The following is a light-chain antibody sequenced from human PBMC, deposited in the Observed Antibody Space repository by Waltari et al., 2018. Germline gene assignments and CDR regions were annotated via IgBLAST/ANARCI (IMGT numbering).Light chain of an antibody. J-gene: IGLJ3*02. CDR1: SSNIGGNG. Sequence: QSVLAQPPSASGTPGQGVTISCSGSSSNIGGNGVSWYQQLPGTAPKLLIHTNERRPQGVPDRFSASQPGTSAALAISGLQSEDDAHYFCAGWDDALNGRVFGGGTKVTVL. CDR2: TNE. V-gene: IGLV1-44*01. CDR3: AGWDDALNGRV.